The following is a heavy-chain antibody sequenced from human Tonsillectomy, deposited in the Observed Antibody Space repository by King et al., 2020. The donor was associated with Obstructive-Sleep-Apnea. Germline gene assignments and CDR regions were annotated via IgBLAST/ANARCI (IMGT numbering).Heavy chain of an antibody. CDR3: ARGDCSGGSCYRGGYYFDY. CDR2: IYYSGST. Sequence: QLQESGPGLVKPSETLSLTCTVSGGSISSSSYYWGWIRQPPGKGLEWIGSIYYSGSTYYNPSLKSRVTISVDTSKNQFSLKLRSVTAADTAVYYCARGDCSGGSCYRGGYYFDYWGQGTLVTVSS. D-gene: IGHD2-15*01. V-gene: IGHV4-39*01. CDR1: GGSISSSSYY. J-gene: IGHJ4*02.